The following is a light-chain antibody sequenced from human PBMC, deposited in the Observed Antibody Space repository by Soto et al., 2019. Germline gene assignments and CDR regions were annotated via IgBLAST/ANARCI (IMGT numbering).Light chain of an antibody. V-gene: IGKV1-33*01. CDR1: QDISDV. CDR2: DAS. CDR3: QQFYDLPIT. J-gene: IGKJ5*01. Sequence: DIQMTQSPSAPSASVGDRVTITCQASQDISDVLNWYQQQPGKAPKVLIYDASKLQTGVPSRFSGRGSGKDFTFTISSLQPDDSGTYYCQQFYDLPITFGQGTRLDIK.